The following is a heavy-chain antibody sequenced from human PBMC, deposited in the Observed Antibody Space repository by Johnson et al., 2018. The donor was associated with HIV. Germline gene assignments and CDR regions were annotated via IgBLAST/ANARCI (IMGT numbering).Heavy chain of an antibody. Sequence: DVQVVESGGGVVRPGGSLRLSCAASGFTFSTYALHWVRQAPGKGLEYVSAISSNGGSTYYANSVEGRFTISRDNSKNTLYLQMGRLSAADMAVYYCAIPYYYESSAYHWGQGTMVTVSS. D-gene: IGHD3-22*01. CDR2: ISSNGGST. CDR1: GFTFSTYA. V-gene: IGHV3-64*01. CDR3: AIPYYYESSAYH. J-gene: IGHJ3*01.